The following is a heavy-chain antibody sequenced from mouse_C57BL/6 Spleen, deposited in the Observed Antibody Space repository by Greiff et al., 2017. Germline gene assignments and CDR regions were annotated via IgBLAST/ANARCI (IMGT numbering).Heavy chain of an antibody. V-gene: IGHV5-17*01. CDR1: GFTFSDYG. CDR2: ISSGSSTI. Sequence: EVKLMESGGGLVKPGGSLKLSCAASGFTFSDYGMHWVRQAPEKGLEWVAYISSGSSTIYYADTVKGRFTISRDNAKNTLFLQMTSLRSEDTAMYYCARTGDYGSSWYFDVWGTGTTGTVSS. J-gene: IGHJ1*03. CDR3: ARTGDYGSSWYFDV. D-gene: IGHD1-1*01.